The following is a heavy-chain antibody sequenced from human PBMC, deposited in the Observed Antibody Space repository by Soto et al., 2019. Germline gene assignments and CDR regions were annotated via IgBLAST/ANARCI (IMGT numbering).Heavy chain of an antibody. CDR3: AKDGNIYTSGWYAPSLDY. CDR1: GFTFSNYG. Sequence: QVQLVVSGGGVAQPGRSLRLSCAASGFTFSNYGMHWVRQAPGKGLEWVGVISYDGSNQYYADSVEGRITISRDNSKNTLYLQVNSLRAEDTAVYYCAKDGNIYTSGWYAPSLDYWGQGTLVTVSS. J-gene: IGHJ4*02. D-gene: IGHD6-19*01. V-gene: IGHV3-30*18. CDR2: ISYDGSNQ.